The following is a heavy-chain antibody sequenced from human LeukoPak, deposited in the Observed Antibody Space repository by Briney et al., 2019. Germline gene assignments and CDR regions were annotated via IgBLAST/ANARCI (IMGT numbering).Heavy chain of an antibody. Sequence: GGSLRLSCAASGFTVSSNYMSWVRQAPGKGLEWVSVIYSGGSTYYADSVKGRFTISRDNAKNSLYLQMNSLRAEDTAVYYCARDQGEQQLVLGWFDPWGQGTLVTVSS. V-gene: IGHV3-53*01. CDR3: ARDQGEQQLVLGWFDP. CDR1: GFTVSSNY. J-gene: IGHJ5*02. D-gene: IGHD6-13*01. CDR2: IYSGGST.